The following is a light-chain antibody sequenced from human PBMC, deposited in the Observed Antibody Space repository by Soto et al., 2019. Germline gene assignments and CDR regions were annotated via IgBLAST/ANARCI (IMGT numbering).Light chain of an antibody. J-gene: IGKJ1*01. CDR2: AAS. Sequence: ALPFTQSPSSLSASVGDRVTITFRASQGIRNDLGWYQQKPGKAPKLLIYAASSLQSGVPSRFSGSGSGTDFTLTISSLQSEDFALYYCQQYNDWPLTFGQGTKVDI. CDR1: QGIRND. V-gene: IGKV1-6*01. CDR3: QQYNDWPLT.